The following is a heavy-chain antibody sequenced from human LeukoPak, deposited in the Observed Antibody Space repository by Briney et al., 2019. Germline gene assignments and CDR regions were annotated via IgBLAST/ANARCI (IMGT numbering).Heavy chain of an antibody. CDR1: GFTFSSYG. CDR2: ISYDGSNK. Sequence: PGGSLRLSCAASGFTFSSYGMHWVRQAPGKGLEWVAVISYDGSNKYYADSVKGRFTISRDNSKNTLYLQMNSLRAEDTAVYYCAKDSSLWHDTYFDYWGQGTLVTVSS. CDR3: AKDSSLWHDTYFDY. D-gene: IGHD1-1*01. J-gene: IGHJ4*02. V-gene: IGHV3-30*18.